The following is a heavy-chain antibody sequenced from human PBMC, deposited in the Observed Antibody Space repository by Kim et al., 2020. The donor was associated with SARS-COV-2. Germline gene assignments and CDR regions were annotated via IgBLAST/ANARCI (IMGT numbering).Heavy chain of an antibody. V-gene: IGHV4-39*01. CDR2: IYYSGST. Sequence: SETLSLTCTVSGGSISSSSYYWGWIRQPPGKGLEWIGSIYYSGSTYYNPSLKSRVTISVDTSKNQFSLKLSSVTAADTAVYYCARHVPLLRSKIDGWFDPWGQGTLVTVSS. CDR3: ARHVPLLRSKIDGWFDP. CDR1: GGSISSSSYY. D-gene: IGHD3-9*01. J-gene: IGHJ5*02.